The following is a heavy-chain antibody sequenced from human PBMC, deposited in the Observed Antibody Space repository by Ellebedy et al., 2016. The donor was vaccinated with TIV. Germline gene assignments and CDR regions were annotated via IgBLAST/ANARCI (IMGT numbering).Heavy chain of an antibody. J-gene: IGHJ4*02. CDR3: ARDYWGSYEY. CDR1: GYTFTDYR. Sequence: AASVKVSCKASGYTFTDYRLDWVRQAPGLGLEWMGLISPNGGGTHYAQKFQGRVSMTGDTSISTAYLELSRLTSDDTAVYYCARDYWGSYEYWGQGTLVTVSS. CDR2: ISPNGGGT. D-gene: IGHD1-26*01. V-gene: IGHV1-2*02.